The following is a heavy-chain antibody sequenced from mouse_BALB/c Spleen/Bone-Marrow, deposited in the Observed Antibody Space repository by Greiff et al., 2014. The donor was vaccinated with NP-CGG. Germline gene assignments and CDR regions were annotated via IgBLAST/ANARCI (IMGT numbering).Heavy chain of an antibody. D-gene: IGHD2-1*01. CDR3: SKPRVYRAYYARDY. CDR1: GYTFTSYW. Sequence: VQLQQSRMPFSECKTSVKLSCKASGYTFTSYWMHWVKQRPGQGLEWIGYINPRTGYTEYNQKFKDKATLTADKSSSTYYMQLSSLTSEDSAVYYCSKPRVYRAYYARDYGGQGTTVTVSP. CDR2: INPRTGYT. J-gene: IGHJ4*01. V-gene: IGHV1-7*01.